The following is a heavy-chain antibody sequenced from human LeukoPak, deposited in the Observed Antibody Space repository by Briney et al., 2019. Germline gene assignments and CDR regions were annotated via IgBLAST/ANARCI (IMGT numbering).Heavy chain of an antibody. J-gene: IGHJ3*02. CDR1: GFTFSSYG. CDR2: IRYDGSNK. Sequence: GGSLRLSCAASGFTFSSYGMHWVRQAPGKGLEWVAFIRYDGSNKYYADSVKGRFTISRDNSKNTLYLQMNSLRAEDTAVYYRAKDISMVVAGRDAFDIWGQGTMVTVSS. V-gene: IGHV3-30*02. CDR3: AKDISMVVAGRDAFDI. D-gene: IGHD2-15*01.